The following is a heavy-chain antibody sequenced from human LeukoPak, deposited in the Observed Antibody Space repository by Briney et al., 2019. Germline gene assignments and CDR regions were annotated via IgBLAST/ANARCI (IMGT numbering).Heavy chain of an antibody. CDR3: ATDYGDYRLYYYGMDV. V-gene: IGHV1-18*01. CDR1: GYTFTSYG. D-gene: IGHD4-17*01. J-gene: IGHJ6*02. CDR2: ISAYNGNT. Sequence: ASVKVSCKASGYTFTSYGISWVRQAPGQGLEWMGWISAYNGNTNYAQKLQGRVTMTTDTAYMELSSLRSEDTAVYYRATDYGDYRLYYYGMDVWGQGTTVTVSS.